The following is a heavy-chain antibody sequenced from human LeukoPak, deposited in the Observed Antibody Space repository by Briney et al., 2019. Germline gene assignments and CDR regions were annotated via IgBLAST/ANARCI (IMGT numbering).Heavy chain of an antibody. CDR1: GYSFTSYW. Sequence: GESLKISCKGSGYSFTSYWIGWVRQMPGKGLEWMGIIYPGDSDTRYSPSFQGQVTISADKSISTAYLQWSSLKASDTAMYYCARVGDCSSTSCYTYFNYWGQGTLVTVS. CDR2: IYPGDSDT. J-gene: IGHJ4*02. D-gene: IGHD2-2*02. CDR3: ARVGDCSSTSCYTYFNY. V-gene: IGHV5-51*01.